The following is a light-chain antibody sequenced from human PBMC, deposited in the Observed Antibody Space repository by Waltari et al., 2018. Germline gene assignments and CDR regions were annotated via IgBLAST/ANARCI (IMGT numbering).Light chain of an antibody. CDR3: LQHNTYPWT. CDR2: DAF. J-gene: IGKJ1*01. V-gene: IGKV1-17*01. Sequence: DIQMTQSPSSLSASVGDRVTITCRASQGIRNGLGWYQQKTGRAPKRLIYDAFNLQSGVPSRFSGSGSGTEFTLTISSLQPEDFATYYCLQHNTYPWTFGQGTKVEVK. CDR1: QGIRNG.